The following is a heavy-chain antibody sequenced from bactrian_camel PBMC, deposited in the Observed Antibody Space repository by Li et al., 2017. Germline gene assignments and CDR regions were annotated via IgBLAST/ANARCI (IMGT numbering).Heavy chain of an antibody. V-gene: IGHV3S53*01. CDR1: GYSYST. CDR2: IDTISGTT. Sequence: HVQLVESGGGTVHPGGSLRLSCTVSGYSYSTVGWFRRTPVKEREGVGSIDTISGTTNYADSVKGRFTISKDNAKNTLYLQMNSLKLEDTAIYYCAAADPGTYCSGVPTVGFLSHFTYWGQGTQVTVS. CDR3: AAADPGTYCSGVPTVGFLSHFTY. J-gene: IGHJ4*01. D-gene: IGHD2*01.